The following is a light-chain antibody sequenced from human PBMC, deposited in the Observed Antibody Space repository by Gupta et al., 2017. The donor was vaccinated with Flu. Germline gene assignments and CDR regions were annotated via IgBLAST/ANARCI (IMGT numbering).Light chain of an antibody. J-gene: IGLJ3*02. CDR1: RSDVGGYNY. CDR3: SSYKSSSTLEV. CDR2: DVS. V-gene: IGLV2-14*01. Sequence: QSALTQPASVSGSPGQSITISCTGTRSDVGGYNYASWYQQNPGKAPKLMMYDVSNRPSGVSNRFSGSKSGNTASLTISGVQAEDEAEYYCSSYKSSSTLEVFGGGTKLTVL.